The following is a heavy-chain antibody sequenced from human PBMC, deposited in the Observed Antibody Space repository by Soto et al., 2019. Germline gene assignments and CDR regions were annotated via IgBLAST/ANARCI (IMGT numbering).Heavy chain of an antibody. D-gene: IGHD5-12*01. Sequence: GASLRVSCNASGGTFSRYAIGGVRQAPGQGREWMGGIIPIFGTANYAQKFQGRVTITADESTSTAYMELSSLRSEDTAVYYCARGLGRGYSCYDYGTDYYYYYGMDVWGQGTTVTVSS. CDR2: IIPIFGTA. V-gene: IGHV1-69*01. CDR3: ARGLGRGYSCYDYGTDYYYYYGMDV. J-gene: IGHJ6*02. CDR1: GGTFSRYA.